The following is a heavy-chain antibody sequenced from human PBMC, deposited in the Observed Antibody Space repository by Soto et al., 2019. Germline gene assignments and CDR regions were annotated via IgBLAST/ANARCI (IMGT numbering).Heavy chain of an antibody. J-gene: IGHJ4*02. D-gene: IGHD1-7*01. V-gene: IGHV3-23*01. CDR2: ISGSGGNT. CDR3: AKVPYNSWNYLYFDY. CDR1: GFSFIDYV. Sequence: GSLRLSCSASGFSFIDYVMSWVRQAPVKGLEWVSGISGSGGNTYYADSVKGRFTISRDNSKNTLYLQMNSLRAEDTAVYYCAKVPYNSWNYLYFDYWGQGTLVTVSS.